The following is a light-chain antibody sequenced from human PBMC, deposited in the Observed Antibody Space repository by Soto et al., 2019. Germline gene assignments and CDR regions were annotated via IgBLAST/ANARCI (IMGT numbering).Light chain of an antibody. CDR2: DND. Sequence: QAVVTQPPSASGTPGQRVTISASGSSSNIGSNAVSWYQQLPGTAPKLLIYDNDERPSGVPGRFSGSKSDTSASLAISGLQSEDEADYYCATWDDSRNGYVFGPGTQLTVL. J-gene: IGLJ1*01. CDR3: ATWDDSRNGYV. V-gene: IGLV1-44*01. CDR1: SSNIGSNA.